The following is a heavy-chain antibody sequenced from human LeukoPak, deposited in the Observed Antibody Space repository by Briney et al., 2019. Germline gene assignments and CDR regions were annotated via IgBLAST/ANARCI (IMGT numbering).Heavy chain of an antibody. Sequence: ASVKVSCKASGGTFSSYAISWVRQAPGQGLEWMGIINPSGGSTSYAQKFQGRVTMTRDTSTSTVYMELSSLRSEDTAVYYCARDRTRWLQCLDYWGQGTLVTVSS. J-gene: IGHJ4*02. CDR2: INPSGGST. CDR1: GGTFSSYA. CDR3: ARDRTRWLQCLDY. V-gene: IGHV1-46*01. D-gene: IGHD5-24*01.